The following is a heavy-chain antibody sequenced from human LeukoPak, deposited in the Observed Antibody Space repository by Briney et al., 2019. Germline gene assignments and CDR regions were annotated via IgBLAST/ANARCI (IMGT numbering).Heavy chain of an antibody. V-gene: IGHV3-11*06. J-gene: IGHJ4*02. CDR2: ISSSSAYT. CDR3: AREGGLRLTTRYFDY. CDR1: GFTFSDYY. D-gene: IGHD4-17*01. Sequence: PGGSLRLSCAASGFTFSDYYMSWIRQASGKGLEWVSYISSSSAYTDYADSVKGRFSISRDNAKNSLYLQMNSLRAEDTAVYYCAREGGLRLTTRYFDYWGQGTLVTVSS.